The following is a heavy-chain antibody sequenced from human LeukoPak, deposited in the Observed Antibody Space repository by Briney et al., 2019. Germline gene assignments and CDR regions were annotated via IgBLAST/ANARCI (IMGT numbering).Heavy chain of an antibody. CDR2: MNPNSGNT. V-gene: IGHV1-8*03. CDR3: ARGRRTVTTLFYYYYYMDV. CDR1: GYTFTSYD. J-gene: IGHJ6*03. D-gene: IGHD4-17*01. Sequence: ASVKVSCKASGYTFTSYDINWVRQATGQGLEWMGWMNPNSGNTGYAQKFQGRVTITRNTSISTAYMELSSLRSEDTAVYYCARGRRTVTTLFYYYYYMDVWGKGTTVTVSS.